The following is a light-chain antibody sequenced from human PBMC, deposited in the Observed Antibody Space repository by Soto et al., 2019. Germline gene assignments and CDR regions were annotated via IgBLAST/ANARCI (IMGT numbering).Light chain of an antibody. Sequence: DIQMTQSPSTLSASVGDRVTITCRASQSISSWLAWYQQKPGKAPKLLIYKASSLEGGVPSRFSGSGSGTEFTLTISSLQPDVFATYYCQHYNSSFGQGTKLEIK. J-gene: IGKJ2*01. CDR3: QHYNSS. V-gene: IGKV1-5*03. CDR2: KAS. CDR1: QSISSW.